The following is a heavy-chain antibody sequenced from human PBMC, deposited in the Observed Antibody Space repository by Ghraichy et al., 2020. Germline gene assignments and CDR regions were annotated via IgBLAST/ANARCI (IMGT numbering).Heavy chain of an antibody. V-gene: IGHV4-38-2*02. D-gene: IGHD2/OR15-2a*01. Sequence: SETLSLTCTVSGYSISSGYYWAWIRQPPGKGLEWIGGIYHSGTTHYNPSLQSRVTMSVDTSKNHFSLKMNSVTAADTAVYYCARLDKRMFKVLCCLDSWGQGTLVTVSS. J-gene: IGHJ4*02. CDR3: ARLDKRMFKVLCCLDS. CDR1: GYSISSGYY. CDR2: IYHSGTT.